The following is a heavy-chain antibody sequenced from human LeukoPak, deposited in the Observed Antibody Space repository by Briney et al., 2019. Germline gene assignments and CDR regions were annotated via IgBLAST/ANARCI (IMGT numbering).Heavy chain of an antibody. CDR1: GFTFSGYW. D-gene: IGHD3-22*01. CDR2: INNDGSTT. J-gene: IGHJ4*02. Sequence: GGSLRLSCAASGFTFSGYWMHWVRQAPGKGLVWVSRINNDGSTTNCADSVKGRFTISRDNAENTLYLQMNSLRAEDTAVYYCARGPETYYYDSSAYYWGQGTLVTVSS. CDR3: ARGPETYYYDSSAYY. V-gene: IGHV3-74*01.